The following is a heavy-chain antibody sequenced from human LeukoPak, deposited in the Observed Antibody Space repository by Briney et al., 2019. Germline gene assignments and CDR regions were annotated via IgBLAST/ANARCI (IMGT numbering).Heavy chain of an antibody. D-gene: IGHD3-16*01. CDR2: LSGSGGST. CDR1: GFTFRSYG. CDR3: AKALGGYDFDY. J-gene: IGHJ4*02. V-gene: IGHV3-23*01. Sequence: GGSLILSCAAAGFTFRSYGMSWVLQPPGKGLELFASLSGSGGSTYYADSVKGGFTISRDNSKNTLFLHMNSLRDEDTAVYYCAKALGGYDFDYWGQGILVTVSS.